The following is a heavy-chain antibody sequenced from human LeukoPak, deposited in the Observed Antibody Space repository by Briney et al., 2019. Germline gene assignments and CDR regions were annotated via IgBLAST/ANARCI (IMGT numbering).Heavy chain of an antibody. CDR2: ISNSSTYT. CDR3: ARDTKAFDP. Sequence: GGSLRLSCAASGFTFSDYYMSWIRQAPGKGLEWVSYISNSSTYTNYADSVKGRFTISRDNAKNSVYLQMNSLRAEDTAVYYCARDTKAFDPWGQGTLVTVSS. J-gene: IGHJ5*02. CDR1: GFTFSDYY. V-gene: IGHV3-11*06. D-gene: IGHD3-3*01.